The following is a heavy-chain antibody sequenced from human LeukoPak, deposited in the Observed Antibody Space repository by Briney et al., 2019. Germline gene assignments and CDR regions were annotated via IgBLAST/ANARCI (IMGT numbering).Heavy chain of an antibody. CDR1: GGSISSRSYY. CDR3: ARYSGSPLVYFDY. V-gene: IGHV4-39*01. Sequence: PPETLSLTCTVSGGSISSRSYYWGWIRQSPGTGLEWIGSVYYSGSTYYNPSLKSRVTISVDTSKNQFSLKLSSVTAADTAVYYCARYSGSPLVYFDYWGQGSLVTVSS. CDR2: VYYSGST. D-gene: IGHD1-26*01. J-gene: IGHJ4*02.